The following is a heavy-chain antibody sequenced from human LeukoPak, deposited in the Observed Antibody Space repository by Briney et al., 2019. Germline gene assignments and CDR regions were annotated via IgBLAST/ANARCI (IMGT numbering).Heavy chain of an antibody. V-gene: IGHV4-30-2*01. CDR2: IYHSGST. D-gene: IGHD5-18*01. J-gene: IGHJ4*02. Sequence: PSETLSLTCAVSGGSISSGGYSWSWIRQPPGKGLECIGYIYHSGSTYYNPSLKSRVTISVDRSKNQFSLKLSSVTAADTAVYYCASMDTAMVNFDYWGQGTLVTVSS. CDR1: GGSISSGGYS. CDR3: ASMDTAMVNFDY.